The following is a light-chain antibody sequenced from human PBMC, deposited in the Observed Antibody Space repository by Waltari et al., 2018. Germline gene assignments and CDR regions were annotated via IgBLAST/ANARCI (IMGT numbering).Light chain of an antibody. Sequence: QSALTQPASVSGSPGQSITISCSGIHSAVAASDSVSWYHHHPGEAPQVIIYDVTNPPSGVSARFSASKSANRAFLTISGLQPDDEGDYYCSSQTLDGVVLFGGGTKLTVL. CDR3: SSQTLDGVVL. CDR1: HSAVAASDS. J-gene: IGLJ2*01. CDR2: DVT. V-gene: IGLV2-14*03.